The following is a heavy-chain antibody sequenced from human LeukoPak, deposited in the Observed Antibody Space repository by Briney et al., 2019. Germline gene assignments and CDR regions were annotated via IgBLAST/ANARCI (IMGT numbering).Heavy chain of an antibody. D-gene: IGHD2-21*02. J-gene: IGHJ3*02. CDR3: ARGRPGGHIVVVTAIPRAFDI. V-gene: IGHV4-34*01. CDR1: GGSFSGYY. CDR2: IDHSGST. Sequence: SETLSLTCAVYGGSFSGYYWSWIRQPPGKGLEWIGEIDHSGSTNYNPSLKSRVTISVDTSKNQFSLKLSSVTAADTAVYYCARGRPGGHIVVVTAIPRAFDIWGQGTMVTVSS.